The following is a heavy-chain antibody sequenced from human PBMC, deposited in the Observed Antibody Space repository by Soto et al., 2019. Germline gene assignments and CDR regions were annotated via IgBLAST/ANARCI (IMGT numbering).Heavy chain of an antibody. V-gene: IGHV4-59*01. CDR3: GGVWHSSHTAWSDL. CDR1: GGSISGYY. J-gene: IGHJ5*02. Sequence: PSETLSLTCSVSGGSISGYYGSWIRQPPGKGLEWIGYIYYSGSTTYNPSLKSRVIISVDRSKNHFPLNLNSVTAAATAASFFGGVWHSSHTAWSDLWGQGTLVTVSS. CDR2: IYYSGST. D-gene: IGHD3-22*01.